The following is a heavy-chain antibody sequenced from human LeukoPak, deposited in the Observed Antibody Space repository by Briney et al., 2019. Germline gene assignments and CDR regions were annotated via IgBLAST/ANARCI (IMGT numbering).Heavy chain of an antibody. CDR2: INHSGNT. CDR3: AREGSSSGALSFDY. J-gene: IGHJ4*02. Sequence: PSETLSLTCAVYGGSFSGYYWSWIRQPPGKGLEWIGEINHSGNTNYNPSLKSRVTISVDTSKNQFSLKLSSVTAADTAVYYCAREGSSSGALSFDYWGQGTLVTVSS. CDR1: GGSFSGYY. V-gene: IGHV4-34*09. D-gene: IGHD6-6*01.